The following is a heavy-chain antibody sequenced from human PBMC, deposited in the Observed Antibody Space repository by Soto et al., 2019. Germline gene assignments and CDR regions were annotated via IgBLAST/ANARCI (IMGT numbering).Heavy chain of an antibody. Sequence: GGSLRLSCAASGFTFDDYAMHWARQAPGKGLEWVSLISWDGGSTYYADSVKGRFTISRDNSKNSLYLQMNSLRAEDTALYYCAKEAGWYDLHYYYGMDVWGQGTTVTVSS. CDR2: ISWDGGST. J-gene: IGHJ6*02. CDR1: GFTFDDYA. CDR3: AKEAGWYDLHYYYGMDV. D-gene: IGHD6-19*01. V-gene: IGHV3-43D*04.